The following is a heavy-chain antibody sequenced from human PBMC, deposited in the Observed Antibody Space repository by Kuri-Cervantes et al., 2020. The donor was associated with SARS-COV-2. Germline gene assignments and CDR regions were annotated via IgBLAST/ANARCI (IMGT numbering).Heavy chain of an antibody. D-gene: IGHD1-26*01. CDR1: GFTFSNYA. CDR2: ISSNGGGT. J-gene: IGHJ4*02. V-gene: IGHV3-64D*08. Sequence: GGSLRLSCSASGFTFSNYAMHWVREAPGGGLEYVSAISSNGGGTYYADSVKGRFTISRDNSKNTLFLQMSSLRAEDTSIYYCVKVSRGSPEYYWGQGILVTVSS. CDR3: VKVSRGSPEYY.